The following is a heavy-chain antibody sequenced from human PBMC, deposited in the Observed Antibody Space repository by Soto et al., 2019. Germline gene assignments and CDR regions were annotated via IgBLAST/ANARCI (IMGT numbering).Heavy chain of an antibody. D-gene: IGHD2-15*01. J-gene: IGHJ4*02. CDR3: ARGSCSGGSCYSDY. V-gene: IGHV4-34*01. CDR2: INHSGGT. CDR1: GGSFSGYY. Sequence: SETLSLTCAVYGGSFSGYYWSWIRQPPGKGLEWIGEINHSGGTNYNPSLKSRVTISVDTSKNQFSLKLSSVTAADTAVYYCARGSCSGGSCYSDYWGQGTLVTVSS.